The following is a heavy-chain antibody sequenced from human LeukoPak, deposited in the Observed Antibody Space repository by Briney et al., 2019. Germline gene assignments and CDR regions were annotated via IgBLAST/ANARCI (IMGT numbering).Heavy chain of an antibody. CDR2: ISAYNGNT. Sequence: ASVKVSCKASGYTFTSYGISWVRQAPGQGLEWMGWISAYNGNTNYAQKLQGRVTMTTDTSTSTAYMELRSLRSDDTAVYYCAREGWELLLPRLYYFDYWGQGTLVTVSS. V-gene: IGHV1-18*01. CDR1: GYTFTSYG. D-gene: IGHD2-15*01. CDR3: AREGWELLLPRLYYFDY. J-gene: IGHJ4*02.